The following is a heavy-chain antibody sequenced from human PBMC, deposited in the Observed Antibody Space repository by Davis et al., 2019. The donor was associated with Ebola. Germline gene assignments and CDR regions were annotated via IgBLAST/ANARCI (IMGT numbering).Heavy chain of an antibody. CDR2: IIPIVGIA. J-gene: IGHJ6*02. D-gene: IGHD1-1*01. CDR1: GGTFSSDG. Sequence: AASVKVSCKASGGTFSSDGISWVRQAPGQGLEWMGRIIPIVGIANYAPKFQGRVTITADKSTSTANMEVNSLRSEETAVYYCARGGTWNLDYGMDVWGQGTTVTVS. CDR3: ARGGTWNLDYGMDV. V-gene: IGHV1-69*04.